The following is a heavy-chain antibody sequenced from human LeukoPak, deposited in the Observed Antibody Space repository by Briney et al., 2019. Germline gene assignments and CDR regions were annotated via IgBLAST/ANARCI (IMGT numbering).Heavy chain of an antibody. Sequence: GGSLRLSCAASGFTFSSYGMHWVRQAPGKGLEWVAFIRYDGSNKYYADSVKGRFTISRDNSKNTLYLQMNSLRAEDTAVYYCAKERNEYGDYDLDYWGQGTLVTVSS. V-gene: IGHV3-30*02. J-gene: IGHJ4*02. D-gene: IGHD4-17*01. CDR3: AKERNEYGDYDLDY. CDR2: IRYDGSNK. CDR1: GFTFSSYG.